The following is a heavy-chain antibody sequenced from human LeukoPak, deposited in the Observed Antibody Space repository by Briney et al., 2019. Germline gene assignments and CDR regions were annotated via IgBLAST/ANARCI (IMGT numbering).Heavy chain of an antibody. J-gene: IGHJ2*01. D-gene: IGHD4-17*01. CDR2: AYYSGGS. CDR1: GASITDRSHY. CDR3: ARDSLSMLDGDVYWYFDL. Sequence: SETLSLTCTVSGASITDRSHYWGWIRQSPGKGLEWIGSAYYSGGSYFNPSFSSRVTVSLDTSENQISLSLNPATAADTAIYYCARDSLSMLDGDVYWYFDLWGRGTLVTVSS. V-gene: IGHV4-39*07.